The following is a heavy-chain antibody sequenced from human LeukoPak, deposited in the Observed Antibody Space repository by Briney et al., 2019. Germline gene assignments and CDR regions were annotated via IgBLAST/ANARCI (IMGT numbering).Heavy chain of an antibody. CDR1: GFTFSSYW. CDR3: ARRGRQWLVLTAPQNVYFDY. J-gene: IGHJ4*02. D-gene: IGHD6-19*01. CDR2: IKQDGSEK. V-gene: IGHV3-7*01. Sequence: GGSLRLSCAASGFTFSSYWMSWVRQAPGKGLEWVANIKQDGSEKYYVDSVKGRFTISRDNAKNSLYLQMNSLRAADTAVYYCARRGRQWLVLTAPQNVYFDYWGQGTLVTVSS.